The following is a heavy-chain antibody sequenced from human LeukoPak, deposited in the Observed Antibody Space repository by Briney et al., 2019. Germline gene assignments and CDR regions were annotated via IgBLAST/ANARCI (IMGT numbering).Heavy chain of an antibody. D-gene: IGHD6-19*01. CDR3: ARGKAAVAGILIDY. CDR2: INHSGST. V-gene: IGHV4-34*01. CDR1: GGSFSGYY. J-gene: IGHJ4*02. Sequence: PSETLSLTCAVYGGSFSGYYWSWLRQPPGKGLEWIGEINHSGSTNYNPSLKSRVTISVDTSKNQFSLKLSSVTAADTAVYYCARGKAAVAGILIDYWGQGTLVTVSS.